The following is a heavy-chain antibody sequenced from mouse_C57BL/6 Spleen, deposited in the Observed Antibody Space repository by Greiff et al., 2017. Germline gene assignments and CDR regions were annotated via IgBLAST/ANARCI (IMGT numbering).Heavy chain of an antibody. CDR1: GFTFSSYA. CDR2: ISDGGSYT. V-gene: IGHV5-4*01. D-gene: IGHD2-2*01. Sequence: EVQGVESGGGLVKPGGSLKLSCAASGFTFSSYAMSWVRQTPEKRLEWVATISDGGSYTYYPDNVKGRFTISRDNAKNNLYLQMSHLKSEDTAMYYCARALIYYGYDGFAYWGQGTLVTVSA. CDR3: ARALIYYGYDGFAY. J-gene: IGHJ3*01.